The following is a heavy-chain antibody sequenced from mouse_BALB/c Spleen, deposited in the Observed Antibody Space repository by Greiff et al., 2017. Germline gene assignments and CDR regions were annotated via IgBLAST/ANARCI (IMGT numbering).Heavy chain of an antibody. CDR1: GYSITSGYY. V-gene: IGHV3-6*02. J-gene: IGHJ3*01. Sequence: EVKLVESGPGLVKPSQSLSLTCSVTGYSITSGYYWNWIRQFPGNKLEWMGYISYDGSNNYNPSLKNRISITRDTSKNQFFLKLNSVTTEDTATYYCARAGSSGYVGFAYWGQGTLVTVSA. D-gene: IGHD3-1*01. CDR2: ISYDGSN. CDR3: ARAGSSGYVGFAY.